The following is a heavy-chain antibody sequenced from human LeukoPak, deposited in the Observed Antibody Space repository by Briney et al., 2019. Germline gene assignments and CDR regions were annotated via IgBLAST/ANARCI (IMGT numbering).Heavy chain of an antibody. CDR3: AKDRGYSYGGDFDH. V-gene: IGHV3-30*18. D-gene: IGHD5-18*01. Sequence: GGSLRLSCAASGFTFSSYGMHWVRQAPGKGLEWVAVISYDGSNKYYADSVKGRFTISRDNSKNTLYLQMNSLRAEDTAVYYCAKDRGYSYGGDFDHWGQGTLVTVSS. J-gene: IGHJ4*02. CDR1: GFTFSSYG. CDR2: ISYDGSNK.